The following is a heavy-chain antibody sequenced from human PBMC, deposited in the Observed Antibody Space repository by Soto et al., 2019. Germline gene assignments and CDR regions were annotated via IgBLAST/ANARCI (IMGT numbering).Heavy chain of an antibody. J-gene: IGHJ5*02. Sequence: PSETLSLTCSVSGYSITAGGYYWIWIRQHPGKGLEWIGSFYSSGSIIYNPSLKSRVSISGDTSRNQFSMTLTSVTAADTALYYCARMYSSGSGWFHPWGQGTLVTVSS. V-gene: IGHV4-31*03. D-gene: IGHD3-22*01. CDR2: FYSSGSI. CDR1: GYSITAGGYY. CDR3: ARMYSSGSGWFHP.